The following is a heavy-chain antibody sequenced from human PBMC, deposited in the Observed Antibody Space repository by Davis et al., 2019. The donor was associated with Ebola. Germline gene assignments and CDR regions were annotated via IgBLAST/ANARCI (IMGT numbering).Heavy chain of an antibody. V-gene: IGHV3-73*01. J-gene: IGHJ4*02. CDR3: TSGYSSGWDDY. CDR1: GFTFSGSA. Sequence: GESLKISCAASGFTFSGSAMHWVRQASGKGLEWVGRIRSKANSYATAYAASVKGRFTISRDDSKNTAYLKMNSLKTEDTAVYYCTSGYSSGWDDYWGQGTLVTVSS. CDR2: IRSKANSYAT. D-gene: IGHD6-19*01.